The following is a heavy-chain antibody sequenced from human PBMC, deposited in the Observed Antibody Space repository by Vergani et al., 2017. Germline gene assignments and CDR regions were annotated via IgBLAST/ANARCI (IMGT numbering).Heavy chain of an antibody. CDR1: GFTFSSYA. CDR3: AKVACSSTSCSNPFDY. J-gene: IGHJ4*02. CDR2: ISWNSGSI. D-gene: IGHD2-2*01. V-gene: IGHV3-9*01. Sequence: EVQLLESGGGLVQPGGSLRLSCAASGFTFSSYAMSWVRQAPGKGLEWVSGISWNSGSIGYADSVKGRFTISRDNAKNSLYLQMNSLRAEDTALYYCAKVACSSTSCSNPFDYWGQGTLVTVSS.